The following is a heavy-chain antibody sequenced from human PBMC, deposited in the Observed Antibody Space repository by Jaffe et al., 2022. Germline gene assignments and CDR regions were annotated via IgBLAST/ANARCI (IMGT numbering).Heavy chain of an antibody. CDR2: VFHSGSS. J-gene: IGHJ3*02. CDR3: ARHGISGSGTYYNYRDAFDI. D-gene: IGHD3-10*01. V-gene: IGHV4-38-2*01. CDR1: GYSISSGYY. Sequence: QVQLQESGPGLVKPSETLSLTCAVSGYSISSGYYWGWIRQPPGKGLESIGSVFHSGSSYYNPSLKSRVTISLDTSKNQFSLKLRSVTAADTAVYYCARHGISGSGTYYNYRDAFDIWGQGTMVTVSS.